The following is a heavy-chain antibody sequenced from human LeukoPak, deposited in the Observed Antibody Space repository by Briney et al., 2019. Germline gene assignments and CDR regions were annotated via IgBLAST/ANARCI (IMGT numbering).Heavy chain of an antibody. D-gene: IGHD3-10*01. V-gene: IGHV4-4*07. CDR1: GASITNSF. CDR3: SRDQDYSASGGSRTYYFYMDV. CDR2: FYTTGTP. Sequence: SETLSLTCTVSGASITNSFWSWIRQPAGKGLEWIGRFYTTGTPTYNPSLKSRVTMSADTSQSQLSLKLSSVTAADTAVYYCSRDQDYSASGGSRTYYFYMDVWGKGTTVTVSS. J-gene: IGHJ6*03.